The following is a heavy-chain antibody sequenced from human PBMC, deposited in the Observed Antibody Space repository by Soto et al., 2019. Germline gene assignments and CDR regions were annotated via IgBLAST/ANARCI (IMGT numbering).Heavy chain of an antibody. CDR3: ARGDSYGDLSYFDY. CDR1: GGSISSGGYS. V-gene: IGHV4-30-2*01. CDR2: IYHSGST. D-gene: IGHD4-17*01. Sequence: SETLSLTCAVSGGSISSGGYSWSWIRQPPGKGLEWIGYIYHSGSTYYNPSLKSRVTISVDRSKNQFSLKLSSVTAADTAVYYCARGDSYGDLSYFDYWGQGTLVTVSS. J-gene: IGHJ4*02.